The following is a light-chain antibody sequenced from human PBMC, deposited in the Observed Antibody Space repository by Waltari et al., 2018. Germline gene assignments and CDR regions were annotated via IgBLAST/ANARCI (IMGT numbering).Light chain of an antibody. V-gene: IGLV3-19*01. Sequence: SSELTPVPTMFVALGQTVRITFQGERLMRTFPNWYQQRPGQAPILILYGHNNRPSGVPDRFSGTTSGNTASLTISGDQAEDEADYYCLSRDTTSTRVFGGGTRLTV. CDR3: LSRDTTSTRV. CDR2: GHN. J-gene: IGLJ3*02. CDR1: RLMRTF.